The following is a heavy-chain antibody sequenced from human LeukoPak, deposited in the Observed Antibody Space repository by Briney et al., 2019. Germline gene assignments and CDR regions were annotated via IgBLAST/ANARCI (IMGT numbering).Heavy chain of an antibody. CDR1: GFTFDVYA. Sequence: GGSLILSCAASGFTFDVYAVQWVRHAPGGGLVWVSGISWSSGSIGYADSVKGGCIISRDNDKNSLYLQMNSLRGEDRALYYCTKAGWYSGRYYEAWYAFDIWGEGTMVTVSS. D-gene: IGHD1-26*01. V-gene: IGHV3-9*01. J-gene: IGHJ3*02. CDR2: ISWSSGSI. CDR3: TKAGWYSGRYYEAWYAFDI.